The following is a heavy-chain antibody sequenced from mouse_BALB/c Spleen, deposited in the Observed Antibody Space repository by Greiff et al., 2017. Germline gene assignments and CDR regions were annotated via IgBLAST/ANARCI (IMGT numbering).Heavy chain of an antibody. V-gene: IGHV1-69*02. D-gene: IGHD2-4*01. Sequence: VQLQQPGAELVRPGASVKLSCKASGYTFTSYWINWVKQRPGQGLEWIGNIYPSDSYTNYNQKFKDKATLTVDKSSSTAYMQLSSPTSEDSAVYYCTRGETTMITSLYAMEYWGQGTSVTVSS. CDR2: IYPSDSYT. J-gene: IGHJ4*01. CDR1: GYTFTSYW. CDR3: TRGETTMITSLYAMEY.